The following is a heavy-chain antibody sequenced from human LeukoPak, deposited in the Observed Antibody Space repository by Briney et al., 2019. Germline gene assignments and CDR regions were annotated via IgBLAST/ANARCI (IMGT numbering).Heavy chain of an antibody. CDR1: GFTFSNFA. D-gene: IGHD2-2*01. Sequence: GGSLRLSCAASGFTFSNFAMHWVRQAPGKGLEWVSTISGTGGSTYYADSVKGRFTISRDNSKNTLYLQMNSLRAEDTAVYYCARHPTPAATNDAFDIWGQGTMVTVSS. V-gene: IGHV3-23*01. J-gene: IGHJ3*02. CDR3: ARHPTPAATNDAFDI. CDR2: ISGTGGST.